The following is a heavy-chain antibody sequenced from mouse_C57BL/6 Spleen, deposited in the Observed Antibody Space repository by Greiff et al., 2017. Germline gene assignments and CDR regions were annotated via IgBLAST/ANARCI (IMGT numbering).Heavy chain of an antibody. V-gene: IGHV1-72*01. CDR3: ARGGANWEEDVDY. D-gene: IGHD4-1*01. CDR1: GYTFTSYW. CDR2: IDPNSGGT. Sequence: QVQLQQPGAELVKPGASVKLSCKASGYTFTSYWMHWVKQRPGRGLEWIGGIDPNSGGTKYNEKFKSKATLTVDKPSSTAYMQLSSLTSEDSAVYYGARGGANWEEDVDYWGQGTTLTVSS. J-gene: IGHJ2*01.